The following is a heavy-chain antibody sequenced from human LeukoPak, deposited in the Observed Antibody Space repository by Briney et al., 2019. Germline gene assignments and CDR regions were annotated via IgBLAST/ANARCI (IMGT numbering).Heavy chain of an antibody. CDR3: ARGVSGWGGFDY. CDR1: GFTFSTYS. V-gene: IGHV3-48*04. CDR2: IGSSGSGI. D-gene: IGHD6-19*01. J-gene: IGHJ4*02. Sequence: GGSLRLSCAASGFTFSTYSINWVRQAPGKGLEWVSYIGSSGSGIYYADSVKGRFTISRDNAKISLYLQMNSLRAEDTAVYYCARGVSGWGGFDYWGQGTLVTVSS.